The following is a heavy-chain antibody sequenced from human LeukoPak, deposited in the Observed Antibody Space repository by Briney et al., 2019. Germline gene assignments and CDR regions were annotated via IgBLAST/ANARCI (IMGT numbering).Heavy chain of an antibody. D-gene: IGHD5-24*01. CDR1: GFTVSSNY. CDR3: ARDSMATML. V-gene: IGHV3-53*01. CDR2: IYSGGST. Sequence: TGGSLRPSCAASGFTVSSNYMSWVRQAPGKGLEWVSVIYSGGSTYYADSVKGRFTISRGNSKNTLYLQMNSLRAEDTAVYYCARDSMATMLWGQGTLVTVSS. J-gene: IGHJ4*02.